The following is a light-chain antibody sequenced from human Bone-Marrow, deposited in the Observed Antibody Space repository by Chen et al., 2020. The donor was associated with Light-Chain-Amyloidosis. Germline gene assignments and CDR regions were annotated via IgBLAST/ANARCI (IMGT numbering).Light chain of an antibody. CDR3: CSYAGNTTVI. V-gene: IGLV2-23*02. CDR2: GVS. J-gene: IGLJ2*01. Sequence: QSARPQPASASGSPGQSITIFCTGMRSDIGNYDFVSWFQQYPGKAPKLLIYGVSKRPSGVSTRFSGSKSGNTASLTISGLQAEDETDYYCCSYAGNTTVIFGGGTKLTVL. CDR1: RSDIGNYDF.